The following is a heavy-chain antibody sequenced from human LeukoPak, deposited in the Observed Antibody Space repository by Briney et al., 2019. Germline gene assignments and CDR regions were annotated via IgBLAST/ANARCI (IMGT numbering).Heavy chain of an antibody. Sequence: ASVKVSCKASGYIFSGYYMHWVRQAPGQGLEWVGRINPDTGDPNYARKFRGWVTITTDASISSGYMELSRLKSDDTAVYYCVTGDYFDYWGQGTLVIVSS. CDR2: INPDTGDP. J-gene: IGHJ4*02. CDR3: VTGDYFDY. V-gene: IGHV1-2*04. CDR1: GYIFSGYY.